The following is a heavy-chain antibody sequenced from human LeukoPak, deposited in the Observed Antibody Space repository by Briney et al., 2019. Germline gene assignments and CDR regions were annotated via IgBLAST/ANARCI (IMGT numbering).Heavy chain of an antibody. CDR1: GFTFDDYA. J-gene: IGHJ4*02. D-gene: IGHD6-19*01. CDR2: ISWNSGSI. CDR3: AKEYSSGWYEGALDY. V-gene: IGHV3-9*01. Sequence: GRSLRLSCAASGFTFDDYAMHWVRQAPGKGLEWVSGISWNSGSIGYADSVKGRFTISRDNAKNSLYLQMNSLRAEDTALYYCAKEYSSGWYEGALDYWGQGTLVTVSS.